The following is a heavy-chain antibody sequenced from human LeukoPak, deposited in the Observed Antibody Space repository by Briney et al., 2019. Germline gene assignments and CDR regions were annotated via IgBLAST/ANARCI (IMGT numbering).Heavy chain of an antibody. CDR3: ARGGETYYYDSSGYPDY. D-gene: IGHD3-22*01. CDR2: IHYSGST. CDR1: GGSISSDY. Sequence: SETLSLTCTVAGGSISSDYWSWIRQPPRRWLEWIGYIHYSGSTNYHPSLKSRVTISVDPSKNQFSLKLSSVTAADTAVYYCARGGETYYYDSSGYPDYWGQGTLVTVSS. J-gene: IGHJ4*02. V-gene: IGHV4-59*01.